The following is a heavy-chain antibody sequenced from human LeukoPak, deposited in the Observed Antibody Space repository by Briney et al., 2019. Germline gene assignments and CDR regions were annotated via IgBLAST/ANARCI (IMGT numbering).Heavy chain of an antibody. V-gene: IGHV4-39*07. CDR2: IYYTGST. J-gene: IGHJ4*03. D-gene: IGHD6-6*01. CDR1: GGSISSSSYY. Sequence: SETLSLTCTVSGGSISSSSYYWGWIRQPPGKGLEWIGSIYYTGSTNYNPSLKSRVTISVDTSKNQFSLKLSSVTAADTAVYYCARRGLAARRFGYFDYWGKGTTVTVSS. CDR3: ARRGLAARRFGYFDY.